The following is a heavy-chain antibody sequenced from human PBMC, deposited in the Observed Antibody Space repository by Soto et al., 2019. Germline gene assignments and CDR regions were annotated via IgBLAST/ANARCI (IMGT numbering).Heavy chain of an antibody. Sequence: ASVKVSCKAFGFIFNNYAISWVRQAPGQGLEWMGWISANSGNTNYAQKLQGRVTMTTDTSTSTAYMELRSLRSDDTAVYYCATAGNYDSSGRDFWGQGTLVTVS. V-gene: IGHV1-18*04. J-gene: IGHJ4*02. D-gene: IGHD3-22*01. CDR3: ATAGNYDSSGRDF. CDR2: ISANSGNT. CDR1: GFIFNNYA.